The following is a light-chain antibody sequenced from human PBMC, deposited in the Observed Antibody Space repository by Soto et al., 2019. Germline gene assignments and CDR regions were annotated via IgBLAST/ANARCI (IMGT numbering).Light chain of an antibody. CDR2: RND. J-gene: IGLJ3*02. V-gene: IGLV1-47*01. CDR1: SSNIESNY. Sequence: QSVLTQPPSASGTPGQRVTLSCYGSSSNIESNYVYWYQQLPGSAPKLLIYRNDQRPSGVPDRFSGSKSGTSASLAISGLRSEDEADYYCAACDDSLSALVFGGGTKLTVL. CDR3: AACDDSLSALV.